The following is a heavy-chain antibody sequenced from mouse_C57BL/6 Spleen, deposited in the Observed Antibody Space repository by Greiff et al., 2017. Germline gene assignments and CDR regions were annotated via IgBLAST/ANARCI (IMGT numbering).Heavy chain of an antibody. CDR2: INPNYGTT. CDR1: GYSFTDYN. V-gene: IGHV1-39*01. J-gene: IGHJ1*03. CDR3: ARGIYYGNYGYFDV. D-gene: IGHD2-1*01. Sequence: VQLKESGPELVKPGASVKISCKASGYSFTDYNMNWVKQSNGKSLEWIGVINPNYGTTSYNQKFKGKATLTVDQSSSTAYMQLNSLTSEDSAVYYCARGIYYGNYGYFDVWGTGTTVTVSS.